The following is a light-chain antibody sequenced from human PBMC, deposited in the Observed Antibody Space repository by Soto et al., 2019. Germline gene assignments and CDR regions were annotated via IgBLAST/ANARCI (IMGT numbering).Light chain of an antibody. J-gene: IGLJ1*01. Sequence: QAVVTQEPSLTVSPGGTVTLTCGSSTGAVTNGHYPYWFQQKPGQAPRTLIYDTTSRHSWTPARFSGSLLGGKAALTLSGAQPEDEAEYYCLLSYNGPYVFGTGTKLTVL. CDR1: TGAVTNGHY. V-gene: IGLV7-46*01. CDR2: DTT. CDR3: LLSYNGPYV.